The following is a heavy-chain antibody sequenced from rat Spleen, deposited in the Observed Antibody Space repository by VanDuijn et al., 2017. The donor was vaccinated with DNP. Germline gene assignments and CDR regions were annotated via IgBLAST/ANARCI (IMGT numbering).Heavy chain of an antibody. V-gene: IGHV5-46*01. D-gene: IGHD1-12*01. J-gene: IGHJ2*01. CDR1: GFTFSSFP. CDR3: ATHDWTS. Sequence: EVQLVETGGGLVQPGRSLKLSCAASGFTFSSFPMAWVRQAPTKGLEWVATISTSGGSTYYRDSVKGRFTISRDIAKSTLYLQMDSLRSEDTATYYCATHDWTSWGQGVMVTVSS. CDR2: ISTSGGST.